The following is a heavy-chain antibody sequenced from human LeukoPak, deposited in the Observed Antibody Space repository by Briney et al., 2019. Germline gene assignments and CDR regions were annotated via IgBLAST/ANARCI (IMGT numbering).Heavy chain of an antibody. CDR1: GFAFSAYI. J-gene: IGHJ4*02. V-gene: IGHV3-21*06. CDR2: ITSSSSFI. CDR3: ARDFEERGYYLADFDY. D-gene: IGHD3-22*01. Sequence: PGGSLRLSCAGSGFAFSAYIMNWVRQAPGKGLEWVSSITSSSSFIYYADSVKGRFTISRDNAKNSLSLQMNSLRADDTAVYYCARDFEERGYYLADFDYWGQGTLVTASS.